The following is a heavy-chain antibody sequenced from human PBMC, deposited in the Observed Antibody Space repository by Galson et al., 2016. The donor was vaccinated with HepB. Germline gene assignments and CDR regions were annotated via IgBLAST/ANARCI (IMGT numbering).Heavy chain of an antibody. Sequence: SVKVSCKASGYIFTNYYIHWVRQAPGQGLEWMGVLNPIGGSTNYAQKFQGRVTMTRDTSTTTAYMDLSSLRSEDTAVYYCASSPTVVGGSCSPWGQGTLGPVSS. D-gene: IGHD3-16*01. V-gene: IGHV1-46*01. CDR1: GYIFTNYY. CDR3: ASSPTVVGGSCSP. J-gene: IGHJ5*02. CDR2: LNPIGGST.